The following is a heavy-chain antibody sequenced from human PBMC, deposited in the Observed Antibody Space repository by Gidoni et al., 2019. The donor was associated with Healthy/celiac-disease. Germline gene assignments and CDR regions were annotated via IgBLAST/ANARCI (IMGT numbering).Heavy chain of an antibody. CDR2: IIPIFGTA. D-gene: IGHD2-21*02. Sequence: QVQLLQSGAEVKKPGSSVKVSCTASGGTFSSYAISWVRQAPGQGLEWMGGIIPIFGTANDAQKFQGRVTITADKSTSTAYMELSSLRSEDTAVYYCARGDAYCGGDCYFDYWGQGTLVTVSS. CDR3: ARGDAYCGGDCYFDY. V-gene: IGHV1-69*06. CDR1: GGTFSSYA. J-gene: IGHJ4*02.